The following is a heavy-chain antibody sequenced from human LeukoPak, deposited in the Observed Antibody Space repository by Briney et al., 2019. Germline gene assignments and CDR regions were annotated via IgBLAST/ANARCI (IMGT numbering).Heavy chain of an antibody. CDR3: AKVLRGYCSGGRCYGYDFDY. J-gene: IGHJ4*02. CDR2: ISGDGGTT. V-gene: IGHV3-43*02. D-gene: IGHD2-15*01. Sequence: QTGGSLRLSCAASGFTFGDYAMHWVRQAPGKGLEWVSLISGDGGTTYYADSVKGRFTISRDSSKNSLYLQMNSLRTEDTALYYCAKVLRGYCSGGRCYGYDFDYWGQGTLVTVSS. CDR1: GFTFGDYA.